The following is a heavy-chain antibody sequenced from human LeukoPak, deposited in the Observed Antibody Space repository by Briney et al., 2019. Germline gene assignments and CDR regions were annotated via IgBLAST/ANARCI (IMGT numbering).Heavy chain of an antibody. CDR2: IYYSGST. Sequence: SETLSLTCTVSGGSISSYYWSWIRQPPGKGLEWIGYIYYSGSTNYNPSLKSRVTISVDTSKNQFSLKLSSVTAADTAVYYCASNGIPLSYSSSWYKEDYFDYWGQGTLVTVSS. J-gene: IGHJ4*02. CDR3: ASNGIPLSYSSSWYKEDYFDY. D-gene: IGHD6-13*01. CDR1: GGSISSYY. V-gene: IGHV4-59*08.